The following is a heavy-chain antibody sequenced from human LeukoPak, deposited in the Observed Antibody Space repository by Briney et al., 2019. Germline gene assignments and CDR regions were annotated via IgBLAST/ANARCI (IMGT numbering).Heavy chain of an antibody. CDR2: IHFSGST. CDR3: ARGDSSSDGSSGYHV. V-gene: IGHV4-59*12. D-gene: IGHD3-22*01. CDR1: GGSINCYY. Sequence: SETLSLTCTVSGGSINCYYWTWLRQSPATGLEWIGSIHFSGSTNYNPALKSRVAISLDDSKNQFSLKLRSVTVADTAAYFCARGDSSSDGSSGYHVWGRGTLVTVSS. J-gene: IGHJ4*02.